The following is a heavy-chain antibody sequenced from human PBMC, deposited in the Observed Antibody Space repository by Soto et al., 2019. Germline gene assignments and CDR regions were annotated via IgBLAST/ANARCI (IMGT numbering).Heavy chain of an antibody. D-gene: IGHD2-2*01. CDR3: ERVVVPAVPSHGMDV. CDR2: INPNSGGT. Sequence: QVQLVQSGAEVKKPGASVKVSCKASGYTFTGYYMHWVRQAPGQGLEWMGWINPNSGGTNYAQKFQGRVTMTRDTSISTAYMELSRLRSDDTAVYYCERVVVPAVPSHGMDVWGQGTTVTVSS. J-gene: IGHJ6*02. CDR1: GYTFTGYY. V-gene: IGHV1-2*02.